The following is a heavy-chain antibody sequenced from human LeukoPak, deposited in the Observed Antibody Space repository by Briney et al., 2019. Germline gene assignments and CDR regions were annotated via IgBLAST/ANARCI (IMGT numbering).Heavy chain of an antibody. J-gene: IGHJ6*03. CDR2: IYYSGST. CDR3: ARDRIPTLWFGNRNYYYMDV. D-gene: IGHD3-10*01. CDR1: GGSISSYY. V-gene: IGHV4-39*07. Sequence: PSETLSLTCTVSGGSISSYYWGWIRQPPGKGLEWIGSIYYSGSTYYNPSLKSRVTISVDTSKNQFSLKLSSVTAADTAVYYCARDRIPTLWFGNRNYYYMDVWGKGTTVTISS.